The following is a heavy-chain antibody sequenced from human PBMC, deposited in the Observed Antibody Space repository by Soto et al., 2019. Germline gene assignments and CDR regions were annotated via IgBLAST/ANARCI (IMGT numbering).Heavy chain of an antibody. J-gene: IGHJ6*02. CDR1: GYTFSTYA. Sequence: GGSLRLSCAASGYTFSTYAMSWVRQAPGKGLEWVSAISGSGGSTYYADSVKGRFTISRDNSKNRVYLQMNSLRAEDTAVYYCAKPPDYYDSSGYYSYYHNGMDVWGQGTTVTVSS. CDR3: AKPPDYYDSSGYYSYYHNGMDV. CDR2: ISGSGGST. V-gene: IGHV3-23*01. D-gene: IGHD3-22*01.